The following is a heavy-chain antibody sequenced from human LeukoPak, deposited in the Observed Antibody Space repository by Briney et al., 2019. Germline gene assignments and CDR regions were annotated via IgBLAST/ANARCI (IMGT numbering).Heavy chain of an antibody. CDR2: ISYDGSNK. J-gene: IGHJ4*02. V-gene: IGHV3-30*04. CDR3: ARDFWSGYYALDY. D-gene: IGHD3-3*01. Sequence: PGGSPRLSCAASGFTFSSYAMHWVRQAPGKGLEWVAVISYDGSNKYYADSVKGRFTISRDNSKNTLYLQMDSLRAEDTAVYYCARDFWSGYYALDYWGQGTLVTVSS. CDR1: GFTFSSYA.